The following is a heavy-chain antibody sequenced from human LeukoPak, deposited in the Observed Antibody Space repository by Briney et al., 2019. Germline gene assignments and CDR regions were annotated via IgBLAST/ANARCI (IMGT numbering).Heavy chain of an antibody. CDR2: XXXKTDGGTT. J-gene: IGHJ4*02. D-gene: IGHD3-10*01. V-gene: IGHV3-15*01. Sequence: GGSLRLSCAASGFTFSNAWMSWVRQAPGKGXXXXXXXXXKTDGGTTDYAAPVKGRFTISRDDSKNTLYLQMNSLKTEDTAVYYCTTDEGERGVKMSQVFYWGQGTLVTVSS. CDR1: GFTFSNAW. CDR3: TTDEGERGVKMSQVFY.